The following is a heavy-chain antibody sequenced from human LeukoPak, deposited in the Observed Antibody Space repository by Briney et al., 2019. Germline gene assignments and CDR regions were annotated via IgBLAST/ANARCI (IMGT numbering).Heavy chain of an antibody. CDR1: GFTFDDYA. CDR2: ISWDSGSI. J-gene: IGHJ4*02. CDR3: AKATYYDFWGGYPDY. V-gene: IGHV3-9*01. Sequence: GGSLRLSCAASGFTFDDYAMHWVRQAPGKGLEWVSGISWDSGSIAYADSVKGRFTISRDNAKNSLYLQMNSLRAEDTALYYCAKATYYDFWGGYPDYWGQGTLVTVSS. D-gene: IGHD3-3*01.